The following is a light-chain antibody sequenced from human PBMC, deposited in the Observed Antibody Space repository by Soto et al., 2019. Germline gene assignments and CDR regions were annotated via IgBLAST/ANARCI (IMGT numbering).Light chain of an antibody. CDR1: QSIRHY. CDR3: QHHNSYSQT. V-gene: IGKV1-5*01. J-gene: IGKJ1*01. Sequence: DIQMTQSPPTLSASVGDRVTITCRASQSIRHYLAWYQQMPGKAPKLLIYGASTLQSGVPSRFSGSGSGTEFTLTIRSLQTDDFGTYFCQHHNSYSQTFGQGTKVEIK. CDR2: GAS.